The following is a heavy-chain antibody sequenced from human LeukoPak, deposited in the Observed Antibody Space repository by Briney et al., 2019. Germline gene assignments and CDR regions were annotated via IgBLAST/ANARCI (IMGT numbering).Heavy chain of an antibody. J-gene: IGHJ4*02. V-gene: IGHV5-51*01. CDR3: ATQVDTTMVARDYFFDY. CDR1: GYSFISYW. Sequence: GESLKISCKGSGYSFISYWIGWVRQMPGTGLEWMGIIYPGDSDTRYSPSFQGQVTISADKSISTAYLQWSSLKASDTAMYYCATQVDTTMVARDYFFDYWGQGTLVTVSS. D-gene: IGHD5-18*01. CDR2: IYPGDSDT.